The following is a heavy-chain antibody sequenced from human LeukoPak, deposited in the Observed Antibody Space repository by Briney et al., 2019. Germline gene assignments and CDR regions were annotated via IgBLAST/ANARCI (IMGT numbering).Heavy chain of an antibody. CDR1: GYTFTSYD. D-gene: IGHD2-2*02. J-gene: IGHJ3*02. Sequence: ASVKVSCKASGYTFTSYDINWVRQATGHGLEWVGWMNPNSGNTGYSQKFQGRVTFTRDTSINTAYMELSSLRSEDTAVYFCARATAMAGYCNNTICYKPFDIWGQGTMVTVSS. CDR2: MNPNSGNT. CDR3: ARATAMAGYCNNTICYKPFDI. V-gene: IGHV1-8*03.